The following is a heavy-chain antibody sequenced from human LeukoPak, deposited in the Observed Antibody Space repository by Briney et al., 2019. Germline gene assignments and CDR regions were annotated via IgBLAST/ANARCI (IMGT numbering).Heavy chain of an antibody. CDR3: ARAVAGTHWFDP. D-gene: IGHD6-19*01. CDR2: IDIPGNT. CDR1: GFTLSTYD. J-gene: IGHJ5*02. Sequence: RGSLRLSCAASGFTLSTYDMHWVRQPTGKGLEWVSGIDIPGNTYYPDSVKGRFTMSRESAKNSLYLQMNNLRAGDTAVYYCARAVAGTHWFDPWGQGTLVTVSS. V-gene: IGHV3-13*01.